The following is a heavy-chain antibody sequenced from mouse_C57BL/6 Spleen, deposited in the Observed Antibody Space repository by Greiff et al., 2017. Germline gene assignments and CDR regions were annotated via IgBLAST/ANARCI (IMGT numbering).Heavy chain of an antibody. CDR3: AREGAQATYYAMDY. Sequence: QVQLQQPGAELARPGASVKLSCKASGYTFTSYGISWVKQRTGQGLEWIGEIYPRSGNTYYNEKFKGKATLTADKSSSTAYMELRSLTSEDSAVYFCAREGAQATYYAMDYWGQGTSVTVSS. CDR2: IYPRSGNT. J-gene: IGHJ4*01. CDR1: GYTFTSYG. V-gene: IGHV1-81*01. D-gene: IGHD3-2*02.